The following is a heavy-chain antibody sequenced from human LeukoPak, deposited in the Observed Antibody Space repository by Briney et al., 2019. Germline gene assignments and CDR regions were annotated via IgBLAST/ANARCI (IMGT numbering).Heavy chain of an antibody. Sequence: SETLSLTCTVSGGSISSSSYYWGWIRQPPGKGLEWIGSIYYSGSTYYNPSLKSRVTISVDTSKNQFPLKLSSVTAADTAVYYCARGRYCSGGSCYSYDYYYMDVWGKGTTVTVSS. CDR1: GGSISSSSYY. CDR3: ARGRYCSGGSCYSYDYYYMDV. V-gene: IGHV4-39*06. D-gene: IGHD2-15*01. J-gene: IGHJ6*03. CDR2: IYYSGST.